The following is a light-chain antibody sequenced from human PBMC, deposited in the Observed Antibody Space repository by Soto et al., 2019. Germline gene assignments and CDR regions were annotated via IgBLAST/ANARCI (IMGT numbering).Light chain of an antibody. V-gene: IGKV1-6*01. CDR2: AAS. J-gene: IGKJ1*01. CDR1: QGIRDE. CDR3: LQDYAYPRT. Sequence: AIQMTQSPSSLSASVGDRVTITCRASQGIRDELGWYQQKAGKAPNLLISAASRLQSGVPSRFSGRGSGTDFTLTINSLQPEDFATYYCLQDYAYPRTCGQGTKVELK.